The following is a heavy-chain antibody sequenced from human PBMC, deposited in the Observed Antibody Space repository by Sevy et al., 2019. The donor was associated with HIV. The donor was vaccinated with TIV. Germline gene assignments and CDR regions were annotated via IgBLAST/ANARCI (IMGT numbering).Heavy chain of an antibody. CDR3: ARGPSIVLMVYADRWNYFDY. D-gene: IGHD2-8*01. CDR2: IYTSGST. J-gene: IGHJ4*02. CDR1: GGSSSSYY. V-gene: IGHV4-4*07. Sequence: SETLSLTCTVSGGSSSSYYWSWIRQPAGKGLEWIGRIYTSGSTNYNPSLKSRVTMSVDTSKNQFSLKLSSVTAADTAVYYCARGPSIVLMVYADRWNYFDYWGQGTLVTVSS.